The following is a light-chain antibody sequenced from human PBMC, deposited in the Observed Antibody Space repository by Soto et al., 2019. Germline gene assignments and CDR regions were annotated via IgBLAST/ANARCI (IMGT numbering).Light chain of an antibody. Sequence: DIQLTQSPSFLSASVGDRVTITCRASQGIRSYLTWFQQKPGQAPKLLIYAASTLQSGVPSRFSGSGSGTEFTLTISSLQPEDFATYYCQQLNIYPFTFGPGTKVDIK. J-gene: IGKJ3*01. CDR2: AAS. V-gene: IGKV1-9*01. CDR1: QGIRSY. CDR3: QQLNIYPFT.